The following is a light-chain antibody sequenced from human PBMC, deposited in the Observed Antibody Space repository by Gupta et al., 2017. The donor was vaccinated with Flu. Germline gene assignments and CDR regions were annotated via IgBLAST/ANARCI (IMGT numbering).Light chain of an antibody. CDR1: QSISSY. J-gene: IGKJ2*01. CDR2: DAS. V-gene: IGKV3-11*01. Sequence: IVLTQSPATLFLSPGERATHSCRASQSISSYLSWYQQKPGQAPRLLIHDASDRATGIPARFSGSGSGTDFTLTISSLEPEDFAIYYCQQRSNWPPVYTFGQGTKLEIK. CDR3: QQRSNWPPVYT.